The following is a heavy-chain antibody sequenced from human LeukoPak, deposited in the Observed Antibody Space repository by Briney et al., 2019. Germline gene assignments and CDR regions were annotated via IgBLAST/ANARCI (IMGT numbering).Heavy chain of an antibody. J-gene: IGHJ4*02. V-gene: IGHV3-74*01. CDR1: GFTFSRYW. CDR2: IHSDGSSK. CDR3: ARSGNNFDY. Sequence: GGSLRLSCAASGFTFSRYWMHWVRQAPGKGLVWVSRIHSDGSSKDYADSVKGRFTISRDNAKNSLYLQMNSLRAEDTAVYYCARSGNNFDYWGQGTLVTVSS. D-gene: IGHD1/OR15-1a*01.